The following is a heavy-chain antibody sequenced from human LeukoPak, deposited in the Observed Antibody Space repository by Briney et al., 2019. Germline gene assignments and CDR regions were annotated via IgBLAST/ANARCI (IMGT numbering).Heavy chain of an antibody. J-gene: IGHJ6*02. D-gene: IGHD4-17*01. Sequence: PGGSLRLSCAASGFTFSSYSMNWVRQAPGKGLEWVSSISSSSSYIYYADSVKGRFTISRDNAKNSLYLQMNSLRAEDTAVYYCARVHGDYWYGMDVWGQGTTVTVSS. V-gene: IGHV3-21*01. CDR2: ISSSSSYI. CDR3: ARVHGDYWYGMDV. CDR1: GFTFSSYS.